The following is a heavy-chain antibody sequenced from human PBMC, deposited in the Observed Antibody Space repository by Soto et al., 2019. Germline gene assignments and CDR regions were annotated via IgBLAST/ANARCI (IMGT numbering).Heavy chain of an antibody. Sequence: EVQLVESGGGLVQPGGPLSLSCAASGFTFSSYYMHWVRQAPGKGLVWVSRINTDGSNTGYADSVRGRFTISRDNAKNMLNLQMNSLRAEDTAVYYCARGRYNWDDSPFDYWGQGTLVSVSS. V-gene: IGHV3-74*01. CDR1: GFTFSSYY. CDR2: INTDGSNT. CDR3: ARGRYNWDDSPFDY. D-gene: IGHD1-1*01. J-gene: IGHJ4*02.